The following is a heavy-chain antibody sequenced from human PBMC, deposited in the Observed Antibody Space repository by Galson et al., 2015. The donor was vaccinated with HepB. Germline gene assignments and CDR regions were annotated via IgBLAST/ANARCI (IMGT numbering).Heavy chain of an antibody. CDR2: IKQDGSEK. CDR3: ARDYRTGSIAAAGNVFGY. V-gene: IGHV3-7*03. J-gene: IGHJ4*02. CDR1: GFTFSSYW. D-gene: IGHD6-13*01. Sequence: SLRLSCAASGFTFSSYWMSWVRQAPGKGLEWVANIKQDGSEKYYVDSVKGRFTISRDNAKNSLYLQMNSLRAEDTAVYYCARDYRTGSIAAAGNVFGYWGQGTLVTVSS.